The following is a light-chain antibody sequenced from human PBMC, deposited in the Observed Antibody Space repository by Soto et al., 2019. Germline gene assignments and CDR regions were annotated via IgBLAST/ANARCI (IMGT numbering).Light chain of an antibody. CDR3: CSYAGTYTLWV. J-gene: IGLJ3*02. CDR1: SSDVGGYNY. CDR2: DVS. Sequence: QSVLTRPRSVSGSPGQSVTSSCTGTSSDVGGYNYVSWYQQYPGKAPKLIIYDVSKRPSGVPDRFSGSKSGNTASLTISGLQAEDEADYYCCSYAGTYTLWVFGGGTKVTVL. V-gene: IGLV2-11*01.